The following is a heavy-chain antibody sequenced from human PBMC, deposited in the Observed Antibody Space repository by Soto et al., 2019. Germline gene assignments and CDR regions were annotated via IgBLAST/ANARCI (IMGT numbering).Heavy chain of an antibody. CDR1: GFSLSTNEVG. V-gene: IGHV2-5*02. Sequence: SGPTLVNPTQTLTLTCTFSGFSLSTNEVGVGWIRQPPGKALEWLALIYWDDDKRYSPSLKSRLTITKDTSKNQVALTMTNMDPVDTATYYCAHRPEVVGYFDYWGQGTLVTVSS. CDR2: IYWDDDK. D-gene: IGHD1-26*01. CDR3: AHRPEVVGYFDY. J-gene: IGHJ4*02.